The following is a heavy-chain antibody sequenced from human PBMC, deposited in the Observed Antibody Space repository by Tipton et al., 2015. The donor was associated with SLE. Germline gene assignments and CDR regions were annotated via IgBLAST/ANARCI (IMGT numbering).Heavy chain of an antibody. D-gene: IGHD1-20*01. Sequence: TLSLTCTVSGDSFIDSHWSWIRQFPGKRLEWIGFISPTGTTNSNPSLTSRVTFSVDTSNKQFSLKLTSVTAADTAVYYCARGYNWPDIWGRGSLVTVSS. CDR3: ARGYNWPDI. J-gene: IGHJ4*02. CDR1: GDSFIDSH. CDR2: ISPTGTT. V-gene: IGHV4-4*08.